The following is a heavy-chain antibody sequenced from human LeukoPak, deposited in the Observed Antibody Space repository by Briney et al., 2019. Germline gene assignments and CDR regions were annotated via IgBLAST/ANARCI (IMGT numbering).Heavy chain of an antibody. D-gene: IGHD3-10*01. V-gene: IGHV1-18*01. CDR1: GYTFTSYG. Sequence: ASVKVSCKASGYTFTSYGISWVRQAPGQGLEWMGWISAYNGNTNYAQKLQGRVTMTTDTSTSTAYMELRSLRSDDTAVHYCARVARWFGEPYYYYGTDVWGQGTTVTVSS. CDR2: ISAYNGNT. J-gene: IGHJ6*02. CDR3: ARVARWFGEPYYYYGTDV.